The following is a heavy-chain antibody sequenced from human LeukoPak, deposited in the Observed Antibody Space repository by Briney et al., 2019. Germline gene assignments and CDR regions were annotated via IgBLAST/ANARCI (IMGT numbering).Heavy chain of an antibody. CDR3: ARGAAAGPSRFDP. J-gene: IGHJ5*02. CDR2: IYYSGST. Sequence: PSETLSLTCTVSGGSISSSSYYWGWIRQPPGKGLEWIGSIYYSGSTYYNPSLKSRVTIPVDTSKNQSSLKLSSVTAADTAVYYCARGAAAGPSRFDPWGQGTLVTVSS. V-gene: IGHV4-39*01. D-gene: IGHD6-13*01. CDR1: GGSISSSSYY.